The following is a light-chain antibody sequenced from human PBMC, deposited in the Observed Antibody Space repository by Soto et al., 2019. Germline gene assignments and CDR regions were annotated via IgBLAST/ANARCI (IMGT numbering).Light chain of an antibody. Sequence: QSVLTQPASVSGSPGQSITISCTGTSSDVGGYNYVSWYQHQPGKAPKLMIYEVSNRPSGISNRFSGSKSDNSASLTISGLQAEDEADYYCSSYTSSSTVVFGGGTQLTVL. V-gene: IGLV2-14*01. CDR1: SSDVGGYNY. CDR2: EVS. J-gene: IGLJ2*01. CDR3: SSYTSSSTVV.